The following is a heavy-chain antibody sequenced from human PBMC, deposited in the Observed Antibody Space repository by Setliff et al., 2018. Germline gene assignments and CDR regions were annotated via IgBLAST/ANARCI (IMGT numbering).Heavy chain of an antibody. V-gene: IGHV4-59*11. CDR1: GGSIDSHY. CDR3: ARGKTFFGAFIRAFDI. D-gene: IGHD3-3*01. J-gene: IGHJ3*02. CDR2: IYYSGNT. Sequence: KPSETLSLTCSVSGGSIDSHYWSWIRQPPGKGLEWIGSIYYSGNTNYNPSLKSRVTISIDTSKNQFSLKLSSVTAADTAVYHCARGKTFFGAFIRAFDIWGQGRMVTVS.